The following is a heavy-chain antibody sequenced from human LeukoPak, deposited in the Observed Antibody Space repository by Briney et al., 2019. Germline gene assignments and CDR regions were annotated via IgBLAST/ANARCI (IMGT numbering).Heavy chain of an antibody. V-gene: IGHV3-48*03. CDR2: ISSSGSDK. CDR3: ARDWVGATSPLDY. Sequence: GGSLRLSCAASGFPFSDHEMNWVRQAPGKGLEWVSYISSSGSDKHYPDSVKGRFTISRDNAKNSLYLQMNSLRAEDTAVYYCARDWVGATSPLDYWGQGTLVTVSS. D-gene: IGHD1-26*01. CDR1: GFPFSDHE. J-gene: IGHJ4*02.